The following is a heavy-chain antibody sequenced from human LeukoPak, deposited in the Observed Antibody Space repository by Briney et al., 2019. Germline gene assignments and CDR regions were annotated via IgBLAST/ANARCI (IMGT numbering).Heavy chain of an antibody. Sequence: PGGSLRLSCAASGFTFSSYEMNWVRQAPGKGLEWVSYISSNGSTIYYADSVKGRFTISRDNAKNSLYLQMNSLRAEDTAVYYCARGARRYCSSTSCRPPFDYWGQGTLVTVSS. CDR1: GFTFSSYE. CDR3: ARGARRYCSSTSCRPPFDY. D-gene: IGHD2-2*01. V-gene: IGHV3-48*03. J-gene: IGHJ4*02. CDR2: ISSNGSTI.